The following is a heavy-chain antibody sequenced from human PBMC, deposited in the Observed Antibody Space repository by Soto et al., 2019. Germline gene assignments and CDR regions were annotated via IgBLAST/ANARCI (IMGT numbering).Heavy chain of an antibody. D-gene: IGHD2-15*01. CDR3: ARESDIVVVVAATLGFDY. Sequence: SETLSLTCAVYGGSFSGYYWSWIRQPPGKGLEWIGEINHSGSTNYNPSLKSRVTISVDTSKNQFSLKLSSVTAADTAVYYCARESDIVVVVAATLGFDYWGQGTLVTVSA. CDR1: GGSFSGYY. V-gene: IGHV4-34*01. CDR2: INHSGST. J-gene: IGHJ4*02.